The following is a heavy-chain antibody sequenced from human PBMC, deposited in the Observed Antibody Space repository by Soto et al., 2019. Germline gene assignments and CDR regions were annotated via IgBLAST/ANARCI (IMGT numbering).Heavy chain of an antibody. Sequence: QVQLQESGPGLVKPSETLSLTCTVSGNSISRYYWSWVRQPPGKTLEWIGYISATGSTRYNPSLGSRVTMSVDTSKNQFSLSLTSVTAADTAVYFCARHPYDATAPPLIGGQGTLVTVSS. CDR3: ARHPYDATAPPLI. CDR1: GNSISRYY. J-gene: IGHJ4*02. CDR2: ISATGST. V-gene: IGHV4-59*01. D-gene: IGHD2-21*02.